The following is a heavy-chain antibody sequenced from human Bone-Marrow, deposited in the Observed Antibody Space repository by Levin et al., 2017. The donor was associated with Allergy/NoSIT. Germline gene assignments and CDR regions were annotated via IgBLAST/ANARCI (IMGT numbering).Heavy chain of an antibody. CDR3: AREAELDY. J-gene: IGHJ4*02. V-gene: IGHV3-30*04. CDR2: ISSDGSNK. Sequence: AGGSLRLSCAASGFAFSSYTMHWVRQAPGKGLEWVAVISSDGSNKYYAEFVKGRFTISRDNSKNTLYLQMNSLRAEDTAVYYCAREAELDYWGQGTLVTVSS. CDR1: GFAFSSYT. D-gene: IGHD6-19*01.